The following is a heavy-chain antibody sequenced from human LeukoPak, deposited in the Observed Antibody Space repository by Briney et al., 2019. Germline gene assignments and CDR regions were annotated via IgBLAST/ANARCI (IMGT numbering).Heavy chain of an antibody. D-gene: IGHD5-18*01. CDR3: AREYGDTAMVTLGY. CDR2: ISAYNGNT. V-gene: IGHV1-18*01. J-gene: IGHJ4*02. Sequence: ASVKVFCKASGYTFTRYGISWVRQAPGQGLEWMGWISAYNGNTNYAQKLQGRVTMTTDTSTSTAYMELRGLRSDDAAFYYCAREYGDTAMVTLGYWGQGTLVTVSS. CDR1: GYTFTRYG.